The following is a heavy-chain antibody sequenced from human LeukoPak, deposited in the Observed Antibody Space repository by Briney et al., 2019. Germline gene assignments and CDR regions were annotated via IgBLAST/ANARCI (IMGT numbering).Heavy chain of an antibody. CDR3: TRSSGGWSLDY. J-gene: IGHJ4*02. V-gene: IGHV4-4*02. CDR2: ISHTGST. Sequence: SETLSLTCTVSGDSISSSNWWNWVRLPPGKGLDWIGEISHTGSTKYSPSLKDRVTISKDNSKNQFSLKLNSVTAADTATYYCTRSSGGWSLDYWGQGALVTVSS. D-gene: IGHD6-19*01. CDR1: GDSISSSNW.